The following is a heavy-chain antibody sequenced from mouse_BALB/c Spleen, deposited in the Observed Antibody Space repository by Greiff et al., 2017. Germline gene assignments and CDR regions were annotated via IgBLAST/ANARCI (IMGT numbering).Heavy chain of an antibody. CDR2: IFPGTGTT. Sequence: VMLVESGAELVKPGASVKLSCKTSGYTFTSYWIQWVKQRPGQGLGWIGEIFPGTGTTYYNEKFKGKATLTIDTSSSTAFMQLSSLTSEDSAVYFCARSGYGNPYYYAMDYWGQGTSVTVSS. CDR1: GYTFTSYW. CDR3: ARSGYGNPYYYAMDY. V-gene: IGHV1S132*01. D-gene: IGHD2-10*02. J-gene: IGHJ4*01.